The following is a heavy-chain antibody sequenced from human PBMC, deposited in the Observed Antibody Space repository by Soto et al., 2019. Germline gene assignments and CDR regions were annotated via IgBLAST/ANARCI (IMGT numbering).Heavy chain of an antibody. CDR3: ARGDTPDYYYYYGMDV. D-gene: IGHD2-15*01. CDR1: GGTFSSYA. J-gene: IGHJ6*02. Sequence: SVKVSCKASGGTFSSYAISWVRQAPGQGLEWMGGIIPIFGTANYAQKFQGRVTITADESTSTAYMELSSLRSEETAVYYCARGDTPDYYYYYGMDVWGQGTTVTVSS. CDR2: IIPIFGTA. V-gene: IGHV1-69*13.